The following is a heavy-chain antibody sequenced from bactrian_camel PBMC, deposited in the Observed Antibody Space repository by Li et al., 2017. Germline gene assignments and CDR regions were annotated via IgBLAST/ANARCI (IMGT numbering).Heavy chain of an antibody. CDR1: GYTTSNLC. V-gene: IGHV3S53*01. CDR2: VDFDGSP. D-gene: IGHD1*01. Sequence: HVQLVESGGGSVQAGGALRLSCAASGYTTSNLCMGWFRQTPGNEREPIAAVDFDGSPSYANSVKGRFSVSKDTAKMTLYLQMNSLKPEDTAMYCCARVTDGGGICVASMPPYAKYQGQGTQVTVS. J-gene: IGHJ4*01.